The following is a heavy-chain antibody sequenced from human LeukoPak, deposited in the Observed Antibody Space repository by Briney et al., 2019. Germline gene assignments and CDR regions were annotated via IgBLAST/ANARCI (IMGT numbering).Heavy chain of an antibody. D-gene: IGHD3-3*01. CDR3: ARASHRGYDFWSGYWTNWFDP. J-gene: IGHJ5*02. CDR2: IYYSGST. V-gene: IGHV4-30-4*08. Sequence: SQTLSLTCTVSGGSLSSGDYYWRSVRQPPGRGLGWIGYIYYSGSTYYNPSLKSRVTISVDTSKNQFSLKLSSVTAADTAVYYCARASHRGYDFWSGYWTNWFDPWGQGTLVTVSS. CDR1: GGSLSSGDYY.